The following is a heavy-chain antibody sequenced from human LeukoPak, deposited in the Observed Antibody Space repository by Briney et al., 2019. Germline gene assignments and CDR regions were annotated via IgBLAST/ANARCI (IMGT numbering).Heavy chain of an antibody. V-gene: IGHV3-48*03. D-gene: IGHD3-22*01. J-gene: IGHJ3*02. CDR1: GFTFSSYE. Sequence: GGSLRLSCAASGFTFSSYEMNWVRQAPGKGLEWVSYISSSGSTIYYADSVKGRFTISRDNAKNSLYLQMNSLRAEDTAVYYCAKDWLVLLGLENAFDIWGQGTMVTVSS. CDR3: AKDWLVLLGLENAFDI. CDR2: ISSSGSTI.